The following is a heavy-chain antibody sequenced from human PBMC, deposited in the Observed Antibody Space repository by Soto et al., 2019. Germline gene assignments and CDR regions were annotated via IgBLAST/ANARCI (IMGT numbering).Heavy chain of an antibody. D-gene: IGHD3-10*01. CDR1: GGSIISSTW. J-gene: IGHJ4*02. Sequence: QVPLQESGPRLVKPSGTLSLTCAVSGGSIISSTWWTWVRQPPGKGLEWIGEIYHGGIPNYNPSLKSRVIISVDKSKNQFSLEMNSVTAADTAVYYCARGTGSGSYDYWGQGALVTVSS. V-gene: IGHV4-4*02. CDR2: IYHGGIP. CDR3: ARGTGSGSYDY.